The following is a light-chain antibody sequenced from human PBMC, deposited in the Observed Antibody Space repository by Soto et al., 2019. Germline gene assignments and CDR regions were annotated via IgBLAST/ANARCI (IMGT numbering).Light chain of an antibody. CDR3: NPYDSSPPR. CDR2: CAF. CDR1: ESVKTN. J-gene: IGKJ4*01. V-gene: IGKV3-15*01. Sequence: EVVMTQSPATLSVSPGETATLSCRASESVKTNLAWYQQKPGQAPSLLIYCAFTRAAGIPFRLSGSASGTEFTLTISSLQSEDFEVYSCNPYDSSPPRLGGRPKV.